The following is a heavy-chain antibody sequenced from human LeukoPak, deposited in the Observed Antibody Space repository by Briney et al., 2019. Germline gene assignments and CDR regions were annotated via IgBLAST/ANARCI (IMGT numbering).Heavy chain of an antibody. CDR3: ASLSLDDY. Sequence: PGGSLRLSCAASGFTFSSYSMNWVRQAPGKGLEWVSSIRSSSSYIYYADSVKGRFTISRDNVKNSLYLQMNSLRAEDTAVYYCASLSLDDYWGQGTLVTVSS. V-gene: IGHV3-21*01. CDR1: GFTFSSYS. J-gene: IGHJ4*02. CDR2: IRSSSSYI.